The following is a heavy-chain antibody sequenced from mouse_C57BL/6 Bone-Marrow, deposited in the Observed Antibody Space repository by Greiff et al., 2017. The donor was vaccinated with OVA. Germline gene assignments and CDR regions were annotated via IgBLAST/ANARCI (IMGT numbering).Heavy chain of an antibody. V-gene: IGHV10-1*01. Sequence: EVHLVESGGGLVQPKGSLKLSCAASGFSFNTYAMNWVRQAPGKGLEWVARIRSKSNNYATYYADSVKDRFTISRDDSESMLYLQMNNLKTEDTAMYYSVSPLYDYDERFAYWGQGTLVTVSA. D-gene: IGHD2-4*01. CDR2: IRSKSNNYAT. CDR1: GFSFNTYA. CDR3: VSPLYDYDERFAY. J-gene: IGHJ3*01.